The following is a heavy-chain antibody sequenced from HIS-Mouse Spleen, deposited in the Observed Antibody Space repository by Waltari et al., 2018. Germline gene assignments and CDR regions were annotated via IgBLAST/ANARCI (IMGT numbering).Heavy chain of an antibody. CDR3: AKDRGSPLYFDY. CDR2: ISYDGSNK. CDR1: GFTFSSHG. J-gene: IGHJ4*02. V-gene: IGHV3-30*18. D-gene: IGHD1-26*01. Sequence: QVQLVESGGGVVQPGRSLRLSCAALGFTFSSHGCHRFRQAPGKGLEWVAVISYDGSNKYYADSVKGRFTISRDNSKNTLYLQMNSLRAEDTAVYYCAKDRGSPLYFDYWGQGTLVTVSS.